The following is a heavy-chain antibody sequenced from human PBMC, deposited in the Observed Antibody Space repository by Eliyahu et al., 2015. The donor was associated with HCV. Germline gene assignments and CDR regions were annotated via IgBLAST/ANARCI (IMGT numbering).Heavy chain of an antibody. CDR1: GGSISSSGYY. CDR2: VYYSGTT. Sequence: QLQLQESGPGLVKPSETLSLTCTVSGGSISSSGYYWGWIRQPPGKGLEWIGSVYYSGTTYYNPSLKSRVTISVDTSKNQFSLKLNSVTAADTAVYYCAKISSYYDFWSGPVDYWGQGTLVTVSS. CDR3: AKISSYYDFWSGPVDY. V-gene: IGHV4-39*01. D-gene: IGHD3-3*01. J-gene: IGHJ4*02.